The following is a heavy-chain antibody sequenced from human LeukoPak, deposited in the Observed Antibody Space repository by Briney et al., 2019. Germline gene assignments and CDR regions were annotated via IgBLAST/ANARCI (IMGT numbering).Heavy chain of an antibody. CDR3: ARAREFDY. V-gene: IGHV3-30*03. Sequence: GGALRLSCAASGFSFTKFAMHWIRQSPGKGLEWVATVLSDEDSQYYADSVKGRFSISRDTSTSTLDLQMNSLRPEDTAVYYCARAREFDYWGQGTLVTVSS. CDR1: GFSFTKFA. J-gene: IGHJ4*02. CDR2: VLSDEDSQ.